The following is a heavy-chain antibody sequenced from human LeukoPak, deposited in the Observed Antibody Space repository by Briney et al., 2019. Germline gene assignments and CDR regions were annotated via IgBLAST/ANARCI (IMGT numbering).Heavy chain of an antibody. V-gene: IGHV3-20*04. D-gene: IGHD2-15*01. CDR2: IKGNGGST. CDR3: ARDQGGYCSDLNCLGYMDV. CDR1: GFSFDDYG. J-gene: IGHJ6*03. Sequence: GGSLRLSCAASGFSFDDYGMSWVRQGPGKGLEWVSGIKGNGGSTGYADSVKGRFTISRDNAKNSLYLQMNSLGAEDTALYYCARDQGGYCSDLNCLGYMDVWGKGTTVTVPS.